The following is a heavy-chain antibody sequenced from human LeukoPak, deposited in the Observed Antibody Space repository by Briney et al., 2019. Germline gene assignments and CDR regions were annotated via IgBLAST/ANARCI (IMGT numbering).Heavy chain of an antibody. Sequence: SETLSLTCAVYGGSFSGYYWSWIRQPPGKGLEWIGEINHSGSTNYNPSLKSRVTISVDTSKNQFSLKLSSVTAADTAVYYCARSRRPTVTTLFTYWGQGTLVTVSS. CDR2: INHSGST. CDR1: GGSFSGYY. V-gene: IGHV4-34*01. J-gene: IGHJ4*02. D-gene: IGHD4-17*01. CDR3: ARSRRPTVTTLFTY.